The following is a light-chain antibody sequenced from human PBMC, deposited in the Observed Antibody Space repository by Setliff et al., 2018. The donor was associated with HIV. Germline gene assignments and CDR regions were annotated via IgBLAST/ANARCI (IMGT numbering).Light chain of an antibody. V-gene: IGLV3-21*03. CDR3: QVWDTSIDHYV. J-gene: IGLJ1*01. CDR2: DDT. CDR1: ISGSKS. Sequence: SYELTQPPSVSVAPGKTARITCGGNISGSKSVHWYQQKPGQAPVLVVYDDTVRPSGIPERFSGSKSGNTATLTIIRVEAGDGADYYCQVWDTSIDHYVFGAGTKVTVL.